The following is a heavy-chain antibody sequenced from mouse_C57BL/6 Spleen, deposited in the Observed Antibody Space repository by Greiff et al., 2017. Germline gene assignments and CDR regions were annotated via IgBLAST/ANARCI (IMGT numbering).Heavy chain of an antibody. Sequence: QVQLQQPGAELVKPGASVKLSCKASGYTFTSYWMHWVKQRPGQGLEWIGMIHPNSGSTNYNEKFKSKATLTVDKSSRTAYMQLSSLTSEDSAVYYCARSHSNDGSHYYAMDYWGQGTSVTVSS. CDR3: ARSHSNDGSHYYAMDY. V-gene: IGHV1-64*01. CDR2: IHPNSGST. D-gene: IGHD2-12*01. CDR1: GYTFTSYW. J-gene: IGHJ4*01.